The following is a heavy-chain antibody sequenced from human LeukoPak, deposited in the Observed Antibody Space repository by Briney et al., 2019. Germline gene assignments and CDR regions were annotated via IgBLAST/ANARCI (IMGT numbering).Heavy chain of an antibody. CDR3: TLTYYDFWSGYSA. CDR2: IKSKTDGGTT. D-gene: IGHD3-3*01. CDR1: GFTFSNAW. V-gene: IGHV3-15*01. Sequence: GGSLRLSCAASGFTFSNAWMSWVRQAPGKGLEWVGRIKSKTDGGTTDYAAPVKGRFTISRDDSKNTLYLQMNSLQTEDTAVYYCTLTYYDFWSGYSAWGQGTLVTVSS. J-gene: IGHJ4*02.